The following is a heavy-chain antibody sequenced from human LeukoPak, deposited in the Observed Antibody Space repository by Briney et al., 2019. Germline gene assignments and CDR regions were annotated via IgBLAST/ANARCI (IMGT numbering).Heavy chain of an antibody. D-gene: IGHD6-19*01. CDR3: ARDGTGAVLDY. V-gene: IGHV3-33*01. Sequence: GGSLRLSCAASGFTFSSYGMHWVRQAPGKGLEWVAVIWYDGSNKYYADSVKGRFTISRDNSKNTLYLQMNSLRAEDTAVYYCARDGTGAVLDYWGQGTLVTVSS. CDR2: IWYDGSNK. CDR1: GFTFSSYG. J-gene: IGHJ4*02.